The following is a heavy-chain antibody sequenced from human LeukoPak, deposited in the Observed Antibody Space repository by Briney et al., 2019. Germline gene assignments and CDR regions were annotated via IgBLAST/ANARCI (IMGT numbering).Heavy chain of an antibody. D-gene: IGHD6-19*01. J-gene: IGHJ4*02. Sequence: ASVKVSCKASGYTFTSYAMHWVRQASGQRLEWMGWINAGNGNTKYSQKFQGRVTITRDTSASTAYMELSSLRSEDTAVYYCAREVSSGWFGLLDHWGQGTLVTVSS. CDR3: AREVSSGWFGLLDH. CDR2: INAGNGNT. CDR1: GYTFTSYA. V-gene: IGHV1-3*01.